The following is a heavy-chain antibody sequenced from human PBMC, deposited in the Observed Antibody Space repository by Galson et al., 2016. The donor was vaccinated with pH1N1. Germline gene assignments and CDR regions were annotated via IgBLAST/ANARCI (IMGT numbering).Heavy chain of an antibody. CDR3: DRGRYCSGGSCYSPTAEYFQH. V-gene: IGHV3-74*01. CDR1: GLIFTNYW. Sequence: SLRLSCAASGLIFTNYWMHWVRQAPGRGLVWVARVNNDGSSTNYADSVKGRFTLSRDNAKNTVFLEMSSLRAEDTGAYYCDRGRYCSGGSCYSPTAEYFQHWGRGTLLTVSS. D-gene: IGHD2-15*01. J-gene: IGHJ1*01. CDR2: VNNDGSST.